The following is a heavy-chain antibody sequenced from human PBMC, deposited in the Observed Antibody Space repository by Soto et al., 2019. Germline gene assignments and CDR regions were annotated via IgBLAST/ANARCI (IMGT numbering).Heavy chain of an antibody. J-gene: IGHJ4*02. D-gene: IGHD3-10*01. CDR3: ARVLVVRGVYYFDY. CDR1: GYRFTSYW. Sequence: LGESLKISCKGAGYRFTSYWIGWVRQMPGKGLEWMGIIYPGDSDTRYSPSFQGQVTISADKSISTAYLQWSSLKASDTAMYYCARVLVVRGVYYFDYWGQGTLVTVSS. CDR2: IYPGDSDT. V-gene: IGHV5-51*01.